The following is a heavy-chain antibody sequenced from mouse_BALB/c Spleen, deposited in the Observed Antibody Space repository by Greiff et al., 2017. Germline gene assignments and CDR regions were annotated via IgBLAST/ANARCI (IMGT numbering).Heavy chain of an antibody. J-gene: IGHJ4*01. V-gene: IGHV1S81*02. CDR2: INPSNGRT. D-gene: IGHD2-3*01. CDR1: GYTFTSYW. Sequence: QVQLQQPGAELVKPGASVKLSCKASGYTFTSYWMHWVKQRPGQGLEWIGEINPSNGRTNYNEKFKSKATLTVDKSSSTAYMQLSSLTSEDSAVYYCAKIYDGYLGAMDYWGQGTSVTVSS. CDR3: AKIYDGYLGAMDY.